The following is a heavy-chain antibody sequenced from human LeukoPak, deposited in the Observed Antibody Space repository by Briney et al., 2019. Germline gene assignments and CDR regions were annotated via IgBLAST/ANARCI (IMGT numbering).Heavy chain of an antibody. CDR3: ARGADRGPFDY. CDR2: INHSGST. D-gene: IGHD3-10*01. Sequence: SETLSLTCTVSGGSISSYYWSWIRQPPGKGLEWIGEINHSGSTNYNPSLKGRVTISVDTSKNQFSLKLSSVTAADTAVYYCARGADRGPFDYWGQGTLVTVSS. V-gene: IGHV4-34*01. J-gene: IGHJ4*02. CDR1: GGSISSYY.